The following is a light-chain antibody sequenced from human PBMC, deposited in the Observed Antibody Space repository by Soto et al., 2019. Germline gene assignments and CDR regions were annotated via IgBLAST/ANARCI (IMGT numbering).Light chain of an antibody. CDR3: QKYTNVPA. V-gene: IGKV1-27*01. CDR2: AAS. J-gene: IGKJ4*01. Sequence: DIQMTQSPSSLSASVGDRVTITCRASQGISNYLAWYQQIPGKVPKLLLSAASTFQSGVPSRFSGSGSGTDFTLTISSLQPEDVATYYCQKYTNVPAFGGGTKVEIK. CDR1: QGISNY.